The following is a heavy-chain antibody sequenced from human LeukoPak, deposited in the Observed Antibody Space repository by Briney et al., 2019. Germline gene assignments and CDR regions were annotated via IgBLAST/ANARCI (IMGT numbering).Heavy chain of an antibody. CDR2: IYHSGST. V-gene: IGHV4-4*02. CDR1: GGSISSSNW. J-gene: IGHJ6*03. Sequence: SETLSLTCAVSGGSISSSNWWGWVRQPPGKGLEWIGEIYHSGSTNHNPSLKSRVTISVDTSKNQFSLKLTSVTAADTAVYYCARTMEGYCSGGSCYQYSYYMDVWGKGTTVTVS. CDR3: ARTMEGYCSGGSCYQYSYYMDV. D-gene: IGHD2-15*01.